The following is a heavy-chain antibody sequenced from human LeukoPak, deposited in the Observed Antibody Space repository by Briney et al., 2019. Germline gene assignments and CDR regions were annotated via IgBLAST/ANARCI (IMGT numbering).Heavy chain of an antibody. CDR1: GYTFTSYG. CDR2: ISAYNGNT. Sequence: ASVKVSCKASGYTFTSYGISWVRQAPGQGLEWMGWISAYNGNTNYAQKLQGRVTMTTDTSTSTAYMELRSLRSDDTAVYYCARVLWFGELPSPFDYWGQGTLVTVSS. D-gene: IGHD3-10*01. J-gene: IGHJ4*02. CDR3: ARVLWFGELPSPFDY. V-gene: IGHV1-18*01.